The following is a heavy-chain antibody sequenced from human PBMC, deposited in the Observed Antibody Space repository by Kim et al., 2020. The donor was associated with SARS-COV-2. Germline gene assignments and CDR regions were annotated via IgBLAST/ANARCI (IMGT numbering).Heavy chain of an antibody. CDR2: IYYSGST. D-gene: IGHD4-4*01. V-gene: IGHV4-39*07. CDR1: GGSISSSSYY. CDR3: ARESVYSNYYYYYGMDV. Sequence: SETLSLTCTVSGGSISSSSYYWGWIRQPPGKGLEWIGSIYYSGSTYYNPSLKSRVTISVDTSKNQFSLKLSSVTAADTAVYYCARESVYSNYYYYYGMDVWGQGTTVTVSS. J-gene: IGHJ6*02.